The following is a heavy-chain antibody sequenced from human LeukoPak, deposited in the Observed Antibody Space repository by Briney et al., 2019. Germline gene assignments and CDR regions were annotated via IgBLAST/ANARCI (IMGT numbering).Heavy chain of an antibody. J-gene: IGHJ2*01. CDR1: GFTFSDYY. Sequence: PGGSLRLSCAASGFTFSDYYISWIRQAPGKGLEWVSDISSSGDITSYADSVKGRFTISRDNAKKSLHLQMNSLRAEDSAVYYCARGALGAAYWYFDVWGRGTLVSVSS. CDR3: ARGALGAAYWYFDV. CDR2: ISSSGDIT. V-gene: IGHV3-11*01. D-gene: IGHD1-26*01.